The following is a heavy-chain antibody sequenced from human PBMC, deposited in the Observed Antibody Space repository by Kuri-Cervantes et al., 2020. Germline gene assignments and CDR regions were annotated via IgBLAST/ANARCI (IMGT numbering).Heavy chain of an antibody. CDR3: ARGRRGLDY. CDR1: GFTFSSYW. CDR2: TNEDGSEK. Sequence: GESLKISCAASGFTFSSYWMSWVRQAPGKGLEWVADTNEDGSEKYYVDSVKGRFAISRDNAKNSVYLQMDSLRVDDTGVYYCARGRRGLDYWGQGTLVTVSS. V-gene: IGHV3-7*01. J-gene: IGHJ4*02. D-gene: IGHD3-10*01.